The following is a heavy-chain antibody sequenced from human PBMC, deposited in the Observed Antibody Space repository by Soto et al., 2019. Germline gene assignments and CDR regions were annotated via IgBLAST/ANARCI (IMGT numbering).Heavy chain of an antibody. CDR1: GFPFATYA. CDR2: ISRSGGRT. D-gene: IGHD6-19*01. V-gene: IGHV3-23*01. Sequence: EVKLLESGGGVVQPGGSLRLSCGSSGFPFATYAMGWVRQASGKGLEWVSGISRSGGRTYYADSVRGRFTISRDNSKNTLYLQMNALSAEDTAFYYCAKDRGGFAGGWEYFDYWGQGALVTVSS. J-gene: IGHJ4*02. CDR3: AKDRGGFAGGWEYFDY.